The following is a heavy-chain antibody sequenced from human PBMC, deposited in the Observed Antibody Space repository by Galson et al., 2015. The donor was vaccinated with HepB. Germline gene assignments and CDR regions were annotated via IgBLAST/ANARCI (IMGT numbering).Heavy chain of an antibody. D-gene: IGHD3-22*01. CDR3: IREGGGFYDSRGYYRNDQFFDY. Sequence: SLRLSCAASGFTFSNYWMYWVRQVPGKGLVWVSRINSDGSSTAYADSVKGRFTISRDNAKNTLYLQMNSLRADDTAVYYCIREGGGFYDSRGYYRNDQFFDYWGQGTLVTVSS. V-gene: IGHV3-74*01. CDR2: INSDGSST. J-gene: IGHJ4*02. CDR1: GFTFSNYW.